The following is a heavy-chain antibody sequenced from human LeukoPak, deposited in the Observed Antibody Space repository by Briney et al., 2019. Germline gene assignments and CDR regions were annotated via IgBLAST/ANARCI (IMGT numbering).Heavy chain of an antibody. Sequence: SVKVSCKASGYTFTSYGISWVRQAPGQGLEWMGGIIPIFGTANYAQKFQGRVTITADESTSTAYMELRSLRSDDTAVYYCARDGHRRYHYDSSGREDAFDIWGQGTMVTVSS. CDR2: IIPIFGTA. CDR3: ARDGHRRYHYDSSGREDAFDI. CDR1: GYTFTSYG. V-gene: IGHV1-69*13. D-gene: IGHD3-22*01. J-gene: IGHJ3*02.